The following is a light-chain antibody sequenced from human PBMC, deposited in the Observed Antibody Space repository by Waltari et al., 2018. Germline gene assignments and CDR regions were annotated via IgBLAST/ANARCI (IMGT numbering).Light chain of an antibody. V-gene: IGLV3-21*02. CDR2: DDS. Sequence: SFVLTQPPSLSVAPGQTARITCGGSILGVTTVHWYQQKPGQAPRVVISDDSDRPPGIPGRLSGSNSGNTATLTISRAEAGDEADYYCQVWDDSSDHWVFGGGTKLTVL. CDR1: ILGVTT. J-gene: IGLJ3*02. CDR3: QVWDDSSDHWV.